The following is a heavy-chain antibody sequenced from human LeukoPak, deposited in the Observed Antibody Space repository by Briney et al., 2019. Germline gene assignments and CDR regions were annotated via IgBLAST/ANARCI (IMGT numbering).Heavy chain of an antibody. J-gene: IGHJ6*03. CDR2: ISKSGTTI. V-gene: IGHV3-11*04. D-gene: IGHD5-24*01. CDR3: ARDLGDPYNYYYYFYMDV. Sequence: GGSLRLSCATSGFTFSDYYMSWIRQAPGKGLEWVSYISKSGTTIYYADSVKGRFTISRDNAKNSLYLQMNSLRAEDTAMYFCARDLGDPYNYYYYFYMDVWGKGTTVTVSS. CDR1: GFTFSDYY.